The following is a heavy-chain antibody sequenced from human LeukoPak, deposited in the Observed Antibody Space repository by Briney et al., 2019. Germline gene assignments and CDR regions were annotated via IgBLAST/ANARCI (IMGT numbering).Heavy chain of an antibody. D-gene: IGHD5-12*01. Sequence: GGSLRLSCAASGFTFSSYEMNWVRQAPGKGLEWVSYISSSGSTIYYADSVKGRFTISRDNAKNTLYLQMNSLRAEDTAVYFCARDQGQSGYATWFDPWGQGTLVTVSP. V-gene: IGHV3-48*03. CDR2: ISSSGSTI. CDR1: GFTFSSYE. J-gene: IGHJ5*02. CDR3: ARDQGQSGYATWFDP.